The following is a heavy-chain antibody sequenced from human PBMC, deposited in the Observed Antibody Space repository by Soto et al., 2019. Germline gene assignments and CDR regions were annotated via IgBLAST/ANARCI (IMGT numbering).Heavy chain of an antibody. CDR1: GGTFSSYA. D-gene: IGHD3-22*01. CDR3: ARDPPLYDSSGYYPRFYNWFDP. Sequence: SVKVSCKASGGTFSSYAISWVRQAPGQGLEWMGGIIPIFGTANYAQKFQGRVTITADESTSTAYMELSSLRSEDTAVYYCARDPPLYDSSGYYPRFYNWFDPWGQGTLVTSPQ. CDR2: IIPIFGTA. V-gene: IGHV1-69*13. J-gene: IGHJ5*02.